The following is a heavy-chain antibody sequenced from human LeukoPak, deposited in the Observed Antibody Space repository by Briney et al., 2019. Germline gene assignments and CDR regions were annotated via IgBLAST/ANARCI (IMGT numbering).Heavy chain of an antibody. V-gene: IGHV3-33*01. CDR1: GFTFRSNG. CDR2: MWHDGTNE. Sequence: PGRSLRLSCVASGFTFRSNGIHWVRQAPGKGLEWVAYMWHDGTNEHYADSVKGRFTISIDNSDNTAHLQMNSLRAEDTALYYCARDLYCSGSTCYRAFDIWGQGTLVTVSS. J-gene: IGHJ3*02. D-gene: IGHD2-15*01. CDR3: ARDLYCSGSTCYRAFDI.